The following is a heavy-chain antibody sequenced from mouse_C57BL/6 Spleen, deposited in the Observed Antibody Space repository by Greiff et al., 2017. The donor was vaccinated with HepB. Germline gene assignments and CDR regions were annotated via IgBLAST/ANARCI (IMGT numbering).Heavy chain of an antibody. Sequence: VQLQPSGPELVKPGASVKISCKASGYAFSSSWMNWVKQRPGTGLEWIGRIYPGDGVTNYNGKFKGKSTLTADKSSSTAYMRLSSLTSEDSAVYFCARGDYGIWFAYWGQGTLVTVSA. CDR1: GYAFSSSW. CDR2: IYPGDGVT. CDR3: ARGDYGIWFAY. D-gene: IGHD2-1*01. J-gene: IGHJ3*01. V-gene: IGHV1-82*01.